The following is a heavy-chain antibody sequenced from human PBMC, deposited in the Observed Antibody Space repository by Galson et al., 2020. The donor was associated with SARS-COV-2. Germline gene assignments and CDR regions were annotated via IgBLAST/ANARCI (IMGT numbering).Heavy chain of an antibody. CDR3: ARQHHQFRPYYFDY. Sequence: SETLSLTCTVSGGSISSSSYYWGWIRQPPGKGLEWIGSIYYSGSTYYNPSLKSRVTISVDTSKNQFSLKLSSVTAADTAVYYCARQHHQFRPYYFDYWGQGTLVTVSS. CDR1: GGSISSSSYY. D-gene: IGHD2-2*01. CDR2: IYYSGST. V-gene: IGHV4-39*01. J-gene: IGHJ4*02.